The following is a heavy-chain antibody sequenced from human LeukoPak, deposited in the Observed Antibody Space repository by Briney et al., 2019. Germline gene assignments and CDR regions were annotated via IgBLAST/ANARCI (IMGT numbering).Heavy chain of an antibody. Sequence: SETLSLTCAVYGGSFSGYYWSWIRQPPGKGLEWIGEINHSGSTNYNPSLKSRVTRSVDTSKNQFSLKQSSVTAADTAVYYCARGLATVVTYYFDYWGQGTLVTVSS. J-gene: IGHJ4*02. CDR2: INHSGST. CDR1: GGSFSGYY. V-gene: IGHV4-34*01. CDR3: ARGLATVVTYYFDY. D-gene: IGHD4-23*01.